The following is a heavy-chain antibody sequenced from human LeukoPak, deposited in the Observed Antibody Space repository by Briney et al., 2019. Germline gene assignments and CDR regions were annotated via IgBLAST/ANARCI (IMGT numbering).Heavy chain of an antibody. CDR2: MSSDGSKK. V-gene: IGHV3-30-3*01. J-gene: IGHJ4*02. Sequence: PGGSLRLSCAASGFTFSRYAMHWVRQAPGKGLEWVAVMSSDGSKKYYADSVKGRFTISRDNSKNTLYLQMNSLRAEDTAVYYCARDGVKTYYYDSSGYYALDYWGQGTLVTVSS. CDR3: ARDGVKTYYYDSSGYYALDY. D-gene: IGHD3-22*01. CDR1: GFTFSRYA.